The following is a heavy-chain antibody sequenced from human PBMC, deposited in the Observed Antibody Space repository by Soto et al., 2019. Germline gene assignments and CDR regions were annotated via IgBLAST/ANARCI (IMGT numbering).Heavy chain of an antibody. D-gene: IGHD5-12*01. J-gene: IGHJ4*02. CDR3: ARGDSGYDGGDY. CDR1: GYTFTSYG. CDR2: ISAYNGNT. Sequence: QVQLVQSGAEVKKPGASVKVSCKASGYTFTSYGISWVRQAPGQGLEWMGWISAYNGNTNYAQKLQGRVTMTTDTSRSASNMELRRLRSDDTAVDYCARGDSGYDGGDYWGQGTLVTVSS. V-gene: IGHV1-18*04.